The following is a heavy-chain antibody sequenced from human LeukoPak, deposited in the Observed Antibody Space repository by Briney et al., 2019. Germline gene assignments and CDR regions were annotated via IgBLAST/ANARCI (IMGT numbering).Heavy chain of an antibody. V-gene: IGHV3-21*01. CDR2: IGFTTSYI. Sequence: GGSLRLSCAASGFTFSSYGMSWVRQTPGKGGLEWVASIGFTTSYIYYADSMKGRFTISRDNAKNSLFLQMNSLRADDTAVYYCARAHIVGFDYYYYLDVWGRGTTVTVSS. J-gene: IGHJ6*03. CDR1: GFTFSSYG. D-gene: IGHD2-21*01. CDR3: ARAHIVGFDYYYYLDV.